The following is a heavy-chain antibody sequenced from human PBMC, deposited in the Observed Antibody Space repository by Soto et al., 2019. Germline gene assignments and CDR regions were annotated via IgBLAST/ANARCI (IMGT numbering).Heavy chain of an antibody. CDR2: ISSSSRTI. D-gene: IGHD3-3*01. J-gene: IGHJ4*02. V-gene: IGHV3-48*01. Sequence: EVQLVESGGGLIQPGGSLRLSCEASGFSFSDSGMNWVRRAPGKRLEWISYISSSSRTIYYAASVEGRFTISRDNVRNSVHLQMNSLRGEDTGVYYCARTRMEWALYFDNWGLGTLVTVSS. CDR3: ARTRMEWALYFDN. CDR1: GFSFSDSG.